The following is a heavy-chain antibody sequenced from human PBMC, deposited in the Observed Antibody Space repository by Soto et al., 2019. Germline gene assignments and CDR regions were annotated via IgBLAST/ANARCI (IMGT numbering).Heavy chain of an antibody. J-gene: IGHJ3*02. CDR2: INHSGST. Sequence: ETLSLTCAVYGGSFSGYYWSWIRQPPGKGLEWIGEINHSGSTNYNPSLKSRVTISVDTSKNQFSLKLSSVTAADTAVYYCARRGWSSGYYYNTRAFDIWGQGTMVTVSS. D-gene: IGHD3-22*01. V-gene: IGHV4-34*01. CDR3: ARRGWSSGYYYNTRAFDI. CDR1: GGSFSGYY.